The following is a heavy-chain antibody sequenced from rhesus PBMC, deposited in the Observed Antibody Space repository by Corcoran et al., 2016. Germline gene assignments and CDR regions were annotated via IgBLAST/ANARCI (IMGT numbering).Heavy chain of an antibody. CDR1: GGSVSSYW. CDR3: ARFSGSWWYYFDY. CDR2: INGNSGST. Sequence: QVQLQESGPGLVKPSETLSLTCAVSGGSVSSYWWSWIRQPPGKGLEWIGEINGNSGSTNYNPALKSRVTISKDASRNQFSLKLSSVTAADTAVYYCARFSGSWWYYFDYWGQGVLVTVSS. V-gene: IGHV4-80*01. J-gene: IGHJ4*01. D-gene: IGHD6-25*01.